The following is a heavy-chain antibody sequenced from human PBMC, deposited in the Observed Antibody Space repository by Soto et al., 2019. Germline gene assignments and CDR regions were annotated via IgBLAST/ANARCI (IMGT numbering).Heavy chain of an antibody. Sequence: ASVKVSGKASGYTFTGYYMHWVRQAPGQGLEWMGWINPNSGGTNYAQKFQGWVTMTRDTSISTAYMELSRLRSDDTAVYYCAVAAPLDYYYGMDVWGQGTTVTVSS. V-gene: IGHV1-2*04. CDR1: GYTFTGYY. CDR2: INPNSGGT. J-gene: IGHJ6*02. CDR3: AVAAPLDYYYGMDV. D-gene: IGHD6-6*01.